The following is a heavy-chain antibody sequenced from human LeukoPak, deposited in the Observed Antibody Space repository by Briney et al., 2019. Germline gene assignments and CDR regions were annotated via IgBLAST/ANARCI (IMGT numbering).Heavy chain of an antibody. V-gene: IGHV1-18*01. Sequence: ASVKVSCKASGYTFTSYGISWVRQAPGQGLEWMGWISVYNGNTNYAQKLQGRVTMTTDTSTSTAYMELRSLRSDDTAVYYCARDLRGCSSTSCPFDYWGQGTLVTVSS. J-gene: IGHJ4*02. D-gene: IGHD2-2*01. CDR3: ARDLRGCSSTSCPFDY. CDR1: GYTFTSYG. CDR2: ISVYNGNT.